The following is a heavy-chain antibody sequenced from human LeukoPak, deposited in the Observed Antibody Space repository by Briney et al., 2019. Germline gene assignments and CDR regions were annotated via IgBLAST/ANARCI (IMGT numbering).Heavy chain of an antibody. CDR2: ISSSSSYI. CDR1: GFTFSSYS. J-gene: IGHJ4*02. Sequence: AGGSLRLSCAASGFTFSSYSMNWVRQAPGKGLEWVSSISSSSSYIYCADSVKGRFTISRDNAKNSLYLQMNSLRAEDTAVYYCARVGGDFWSAYYFDYWGQGTLVTVSS. CDR3: ARVGGDFWSAYYFDY. D-gene: IGHD3-3*01. V-gene: IGHV3-21*01.